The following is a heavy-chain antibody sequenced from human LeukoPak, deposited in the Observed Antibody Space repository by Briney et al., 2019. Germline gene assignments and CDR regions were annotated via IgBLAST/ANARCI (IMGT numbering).Heavy chain of an antibody. Sequence: SETLSFTCTVSGGSISSYYWSWIRQPPGKGLEWIGNIYYSGTTNYNPSLKSRVTISVDTSKNQFSLKLSSVTAADTAVYYCARALCSSTSCYYYYGMDVWGKGTTVTVSS. CDR1: GGSISSYY. D-gene: IGHD2-2*01. V-gene: IGHV4-59*01. J-gene: IGHJ6*04. CDR2: IYYSGTT. CDR3: ARALCSSTSCYYYYGMDV.